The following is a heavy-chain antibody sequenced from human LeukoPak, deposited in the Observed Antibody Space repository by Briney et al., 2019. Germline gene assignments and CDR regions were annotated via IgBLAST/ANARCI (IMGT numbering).Heavy chain of an antibody. CDR2: ISGSGGST. D-gene: IGHD4-17*01. J-gene: IGHJ4*02. CDR3: ARALYGDYSPFDY. Sequence: GGSLRLSCAASGFTFSSYAMSWVRQAPGKGLEWVSAISGSGGSTYYADSVKGRFTISRDNAKNSLYLQMNSLRAEDTAVYYCARALYGDYSPFDYWGQGTLVTVSS. V-gene: IGHV3-23*01. CDR1: GFTFSSYA.